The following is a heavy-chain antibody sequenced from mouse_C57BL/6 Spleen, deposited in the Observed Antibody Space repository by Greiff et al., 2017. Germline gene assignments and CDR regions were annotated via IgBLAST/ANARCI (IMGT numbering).Heavy chain of an antibody. CDR1: GYTFTSYW. D-gene: IGHD2-5*01. J-gene: IGHJ4*01. V-gene: IGHV1-50*01. CDR2: IDPSDSYT. Sequence: VQLQQPGAELVKPGASVKLSCKASGYTFTSYWMQWVKQRPGQGLEWIGEIDPSDSYTNYNQKFKGKATLTVDTSSSTAYMQLSSLTSEDSAVYYCARGESNEDAMDYWGQGTSVTVSS. CDR3: ARGESNEDAMDY.